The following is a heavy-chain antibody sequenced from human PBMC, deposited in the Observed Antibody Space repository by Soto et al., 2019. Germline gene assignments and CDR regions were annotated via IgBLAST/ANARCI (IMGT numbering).Heavy chain of an antibody. CDR3: ARERDRGYVTFDY. CDR1: GYTFTGYA. Sequence: GAAVKVSCKASGYTFTGYAMHWVRQAPGQRLEWMGWINAGNGNTKYSQKFQGRVTITRDTSASTAYMELSSLRSEDTAVYYCARERDRGYVTFDYWGQGALVTVSS. CDR2: INAGNGNT. J-gene: IGHJ4*02. D-gene: IGHD5-18*01. V-gene: IGHV1-3*01.